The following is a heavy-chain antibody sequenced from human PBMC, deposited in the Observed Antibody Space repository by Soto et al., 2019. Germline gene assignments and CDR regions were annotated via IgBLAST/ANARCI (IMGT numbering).Heavy chain of an antibody. Sequence: QVQLQESGPGLVKPSQTLSLTCTVSGGSISSGGYYWSWIRQHPGKGLEWIGYIYYSGSTYYNPSLTSRVTISVDTSKNQFSLKLSSVTAADTAVYYCARERSIAARPGGWFDPWGQGTLVTVSS. V-gene: IGHV4-31*03. D-gene: IGHD6-6*01. J-gene: IGHJ5*02. CDR1: GGSISSGGYY. CDR3: ARERSIAARPGGWFDP. CDR2: IYYSGST.